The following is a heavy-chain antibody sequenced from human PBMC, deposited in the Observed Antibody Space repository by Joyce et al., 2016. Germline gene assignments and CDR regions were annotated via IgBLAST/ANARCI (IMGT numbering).Heavy chain of an antibody. CDR2: IYPGDSET. D-gene: IGHD3-9*01. CDR1: GYSFTSYW. V-gene: IGHV5-51*01. Sequence: EVQLVQSGAEVKKPGESLKISCKGFGYSFTSYWIGWVRQMPGQGLEWMGFIYPGDSETRYSPSYQGQVTISADKSISTAYLQWSSLKASDTAMYYCAREEKKYDILTGYTDTFDTWGQGTMVTVSS. J-gene: IGHJ3*02. CDR3: AREEKKYDILTGYTDTFDT.